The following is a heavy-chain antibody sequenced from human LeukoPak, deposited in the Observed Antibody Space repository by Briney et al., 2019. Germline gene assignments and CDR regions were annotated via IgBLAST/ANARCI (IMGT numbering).Heavy chain of an antibody. D-gene: IGHD3-10*01. CDR2: ISAYNGNT. V-gene: IGHV1-18*01. Sequence: GASVKVSCKASGYTFTSYGISWVRQAPGQGLEWMGWISAYNGNTNYAQKLQGRVTMTTDTSTSTAYMELRSLRSDDTAVYYCARARSSEITMVRGVISNYYYYYMDVWGKGTTVTVSS. CDR3: ARARSSEITMVRGVISNYYYYYMDV. J-gene: IGHJ6*03. CDR1: GYTFTSYG.